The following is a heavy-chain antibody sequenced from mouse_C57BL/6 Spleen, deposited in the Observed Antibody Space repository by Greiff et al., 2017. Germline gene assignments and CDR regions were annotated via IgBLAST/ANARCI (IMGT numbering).Heavy chain of an antibody. CDR1: GYTFTDYN. Sequence: EVQLQQSGPELVKPGASVKMSCKASGYTFTDYNMHWVKQSHGKSLEWIGYINPNNGGTSYNQKFKGKATLTVNKSSSTAYMELRSLTSEDSAVYYCARWDDYAGYFDYWGQGTTLTVSS. J-gene: IGHJ2*01. D-gene: IGHD2-4*01. V-gene: IGHV1-22*01. CDR3: ARWDDYAGYFDY. CDR2: INPNNGGT.